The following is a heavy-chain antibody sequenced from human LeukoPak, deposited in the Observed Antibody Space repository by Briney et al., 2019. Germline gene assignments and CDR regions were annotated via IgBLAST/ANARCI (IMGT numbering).Heavy chain of an antibody. CDR1: GFTFSSYA. CDR3: AKDPSRPAALHNWFDP. J-gene: IGHJ5*02. D-gene: IGHD2-2*01. Sequence: PGGSLRLSCAASGFTFSSYAMSWVRQAPGKGLEWVSAISGSGGSTYYADSVKGRFTISRDNSKNTLYLQMNSLRAEDTAVYYCAKDPSRPAALHNWFDPWGQGTLVTVSS. V-gene: IGHV3-23*01. CDR2: ISGSGGST.